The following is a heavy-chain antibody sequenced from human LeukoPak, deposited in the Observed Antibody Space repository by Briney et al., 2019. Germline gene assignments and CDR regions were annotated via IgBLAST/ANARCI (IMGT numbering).Heavy chain of an antibody. Sequence: GGSLRLSCAVSGFSVSSNYMSWVRQAPGRGLEWVSVVYSDGNTYYADSVKGRFTIFRDNSKNILYLQMNSLRAEDTAVYYCADHTWFHRGQGTLVTVSS. J-gene: IGHJ4*02. V-gene: IGHV3-53*01. CDR2: VYSDGNT. CDR3: ADHTWFH. CDR1: GFSVSSNY. D-gene: IGHD3-10*01.